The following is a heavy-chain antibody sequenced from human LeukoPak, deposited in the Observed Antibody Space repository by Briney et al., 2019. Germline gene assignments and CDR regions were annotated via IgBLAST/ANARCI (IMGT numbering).Heavy chain of an antibody. J-gene: IGHJ4*02. CDR3: ARDRKQWLVLGPFDY. V-gene: IGHV1-18*01. Sequence: ASVKVSCKASGYTFTSYGISWVRQAPGQGLEWMGWISAYNGNTNYAQKLQGRVTMTTDTSTSTAYMELRSLRSDDTAVYYCARDRKQWLVLGPFDYWGQGTLVTVSS. D-gene: IGHD6-19*01. CDR1: GYTFTSYG. CDR2: ISAYNGNT.